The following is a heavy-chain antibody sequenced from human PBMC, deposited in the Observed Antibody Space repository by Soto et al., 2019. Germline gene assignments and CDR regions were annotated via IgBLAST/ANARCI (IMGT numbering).Heavy chain of an antibody. V-gene: IGHV3-74*01. Sequence: EVQLVESGGGLVQPGGSLRLSCAASGFTFSSYWMHWVRQVPGKGLVWVSRINSVGITTNYADAVKGRFTISRDDAKNTGYLQVDSLTAEDTAVYYCARGHRGGYYTDYWGQGTLVTVSS. CDR1: GFTFSSYW. CDR2: INSVGITT. J-gene: IGHJ4*02. D-gene: IGHD3-22*01. CDR3: ARGHRGGYYTDY.